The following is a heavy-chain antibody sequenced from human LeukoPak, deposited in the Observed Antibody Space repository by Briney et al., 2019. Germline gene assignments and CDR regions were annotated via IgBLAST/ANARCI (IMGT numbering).Heavy chain of an antibody. CDR3: ARGVGSCSSTSCLSTRFDY. J-gene: IGHJ4*02. CDR2: IIPIFGTA. Sequence: GASVKVSCKASGGTFSSYAISWVRHAPGQGLEWMGGIIPIFGTANYAQKFQGRVTITADESTSTAYMELSSLRSEDTAVYYCARGVGSCSSTSCLSTRFDYWGQGTLVTVSS. V-gene: IGHV1-69*13. D-gene: IGHD2-2*01. CDR1: GGTFSSYA.